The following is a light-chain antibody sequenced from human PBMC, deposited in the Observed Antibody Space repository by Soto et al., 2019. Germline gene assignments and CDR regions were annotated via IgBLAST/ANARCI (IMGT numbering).Light chain of an antibody. CDR3: CLYIGATTYV. CDR2: EGH. V-gene: IGLV2-23*01. J-gene: IGLJ1*01. Sequence: QSAMAQPASVSGSPGQSITISCTGTSGFVGSFSLVSWYQQHPGKAPTVMISEGHRRPSGVPDRFSGSTSVNSTSLTISGLQADDEADYYCCLYIGATTYVFGTGTKVTVL. CDR1: SGFVGSFSL.